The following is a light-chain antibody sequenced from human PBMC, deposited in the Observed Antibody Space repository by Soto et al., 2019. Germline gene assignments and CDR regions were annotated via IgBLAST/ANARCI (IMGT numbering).Light chain of an antibody. V-gene: IGKV2-28*01. Sequence: DIVMTQSPLSLPVTPGEPASISCRSSQSLLHSNGYNYLDWYLQKPGQSPQLLIYLGSNRASGVPDRFSGSGSGTDFTLKISRVEAEDVGVSYCMQALPRSTFGGGTKVEI. J-gene: IGKJ4*01. CDR1: QSLLHSNGYNY. CDR3: MQALPRST. CDR2: LGS.